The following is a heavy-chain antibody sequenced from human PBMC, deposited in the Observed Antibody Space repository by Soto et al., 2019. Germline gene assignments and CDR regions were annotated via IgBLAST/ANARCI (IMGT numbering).Heavy chain of an antibody. CDR2: ISSSGTRM. D-gene: IGHD3-9*01. CDR1: GFTFSDYY. CDR3: AREYYDVLTDYYRYYYIDV. V-gene: IGHV3-11*01. Sequence: QVQLVESGGGLVQPGGSLRLSCTASGFTFSDYYMTWIRQAPGKGLESVSYISSSGTRMYYADSVKGRFPISRDNAKNSLYLQLNSLRAEDTAVYYCAREYYDVLTDYYRYYYIDVWGKGITVTVSS. J-gene: IGHJ6*03.